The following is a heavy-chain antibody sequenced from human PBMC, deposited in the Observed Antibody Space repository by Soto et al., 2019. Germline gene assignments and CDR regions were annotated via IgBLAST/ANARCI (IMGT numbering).Heavy chain of an antibody. CDR3: ALSGSYYPSRGTSSGMDV. CDR2: IGWDDDK. D-gene: IGHD1-26*01. Sequence: SGPTLVNPTQTLTLTCTFSGFSLSTSGMRVSWIRQPPGKALEWLARIGWDDDKFYSTSLKTRRTISKDTSKNQVVLTMTNMDPVDTATYYCALSGSYYPSRGTSSGMDVWGQGTTVTVSS. J-gene: IGHJ6*02. CDR1: GFSLSTSGMR. V-gene: IGHV2-70*04.